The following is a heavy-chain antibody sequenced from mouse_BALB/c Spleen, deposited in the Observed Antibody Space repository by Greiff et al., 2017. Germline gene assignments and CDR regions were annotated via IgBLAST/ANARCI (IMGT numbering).Heavy chain of an antibody. CDR2: IWTGGGT. CDR1: GFSLTSYD. V-gene: IGHV2-9-2*01. J-gene: IGHJ3*01. D-gene: IGHD1-2*01. Sequence: VQLQQSGPGLVAPSQSLSITCTVSGFSLTSYDISWIRQPPGKGLEWLGVIWTGGGTNYNSAFMSRLSISKDNSKSQVFLKMNSLQTDDTAIYYCVRDLTTATGFAYWGQGTLVTVSA. CDR3: VRDLTTATGFAY.